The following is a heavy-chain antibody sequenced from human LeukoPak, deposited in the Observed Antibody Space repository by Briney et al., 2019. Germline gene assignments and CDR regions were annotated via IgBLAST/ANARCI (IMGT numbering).Heavy chain of an antibody. CDR3: ARYSGTTGEVKFDP. J-gene: IGHJ5*01. CDR2: IYARGST. CDR1: GASITSYY. D-gene: IGHD3-10*01. Sequence: PSETLSLTCTVSGASITSYYWSWIPQPAGKGLEWIGRIYARGSTTHNPSLKSRVTMAVDTTKTQFPLKLSSVTAADTAVYYGARYSGTTGEVKFDPRGQGTLVTVSA. V-gene: IGHV4-4*07.